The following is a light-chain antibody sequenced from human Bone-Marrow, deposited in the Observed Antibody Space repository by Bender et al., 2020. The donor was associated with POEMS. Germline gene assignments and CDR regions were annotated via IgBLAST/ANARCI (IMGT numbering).Light chain of an antibody. CDR2: NN. J-gene: IGLJ3*02. Sequence: QSVLTQPPSVSGTPGQRVTISCSGGTSNIGSHFVYWYQQLPGTAPKLVIYNNQRPSGVPDRFSGSKSGTSASLDISGLRSEDEADYHCAAWDDSLNVWVFGGGTKLTVL. V-gene: IGLV1-47*01. CDR1: TSNIGSHF. CDR3: AAWDDSLNVWV.